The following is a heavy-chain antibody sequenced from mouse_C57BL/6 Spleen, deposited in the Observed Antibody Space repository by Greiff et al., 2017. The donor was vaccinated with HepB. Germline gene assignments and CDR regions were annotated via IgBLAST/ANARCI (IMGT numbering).Heavy chain of an antibody. V-gene: IGHV3-6*01. Sequence: EVQLQESGPGLVKPSQSLSLTCSVTGYSITSGYYWNWIRQFPGNKLEWMGYISYDGSNNYNPSLKNRISITRDTSKNQFFLKLNSVTTEDTATYYCARGDYYGRDYWGQGTTLTVSS. D-gene: IGHD1-1*01. J-gene: IGHJ2*01. CDR3: ARGDYYGRDY. CDR2: ISYDGSN. CDR1: GYSITSGYY.